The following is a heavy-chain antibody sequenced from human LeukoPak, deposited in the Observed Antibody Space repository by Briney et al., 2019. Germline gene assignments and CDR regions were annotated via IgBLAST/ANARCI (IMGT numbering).Heavy chain of an antibody. J-gene: IGHJ4*02. Sequence: GGSLRLSCAASGFTFSSYWMHWVRQPPGKGLVWLSRISTDGRSTYYADSVKGRFTISRDNARNTLYLQMNGLRAEDTAVYYCAAHYGSTSYSTYDSWGQGTLVTVSS. CDR1: GFTFSSYW. V-gene: IGHV3-74*01. D-gene: IGHD3-10*01. CDR3: AAHYGSTSYSTYDS. CDR2: ISTDGRST.